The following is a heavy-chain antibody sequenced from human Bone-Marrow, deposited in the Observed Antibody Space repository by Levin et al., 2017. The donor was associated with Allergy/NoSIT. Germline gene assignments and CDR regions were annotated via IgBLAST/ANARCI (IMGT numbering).Heavy chain of an antibody. V-gene: IGHV3-11*01. D-gene: IGHD6-19*01. J-gene: IGHJ4*02. CDR1: GFRFSDYL. Sequence: PGGSLRLSCAASGFRFSDYLMSWIRQVPGKGLEWIAYISGSNYSMYYADSVKGRFTISRDNAKNTLFLEMKSLRAEDTAVYHCAKDWDTSGLFASWGQGTQVTVAS. CDR2: ISGSNYSM. CDR3: AKDWDTSGLFAS.